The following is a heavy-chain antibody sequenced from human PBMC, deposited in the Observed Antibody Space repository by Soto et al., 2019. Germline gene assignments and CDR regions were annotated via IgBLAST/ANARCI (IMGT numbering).Heavy chain of an antibody. J-gene: IGHJ3*02. V-gene: IGHV3-72*01. CDR2: IRNKANSYTT. CDR1: AFTFSDHY. Sequence: EVQLVESGGGLVQPGGSLRLSCAASAFTFSDHYMDWVRQAPGKGLEWVGRIRNKANSYTTEYAASVKGRFTISRDDSKNSLYLQMNSLKTEDTAVYYCARYVYHPLGAFDIWGQGTMVTV. CDR3: ARYVYHPLGAFDI. D-gene: IGHD2-2*01.